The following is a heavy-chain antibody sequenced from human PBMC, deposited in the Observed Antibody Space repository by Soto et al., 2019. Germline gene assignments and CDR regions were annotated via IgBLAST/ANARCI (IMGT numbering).Heavy chain of an antibody. CDR3: ARDSPPVAY. V-gene: IGHV1-18*01. Sequence: QVQLVQSGAEVKKPGASVKVSCKASGYTFTSYGISWVRQAPGQGLEWMGWISAYNGNTKYAPKIPGAVTTTPATPTSTASMELRSLRSDDTAVYYCARDSPPVAYWGQGTLVTVSS. J-gene: IGHJ4*02. CDR2: ISAYNGNT. CDR1: GYTFTSYG.